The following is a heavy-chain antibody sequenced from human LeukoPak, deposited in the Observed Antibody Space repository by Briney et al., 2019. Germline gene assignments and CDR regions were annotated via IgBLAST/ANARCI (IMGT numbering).Heavy chain of an antibody. V-gene: IGHV4-59*01. CDR2: IYYSGST. CDR1: DGSISSYF. CDR3: ARDFYDFWSGYHDY. J-gene: IGHJ4*02. Sequence: SETLSLTCTVSDGSISSYFWSWIRQSPGKGLEWIGYIYYSGSTNYNPSPKSRVTISVDTSKNQFSLKLSSVTAADTAVYYCARDFYDFWSGYHDYWGQGTLVTVSS. D-gene: IGHD3-3*01.